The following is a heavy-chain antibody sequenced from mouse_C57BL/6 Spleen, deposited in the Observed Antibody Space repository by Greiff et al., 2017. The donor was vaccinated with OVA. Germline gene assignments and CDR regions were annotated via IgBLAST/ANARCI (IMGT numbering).Heavy chain of an antibody. CDR1: GFTFSSYG. CDR3: ASPFTTVDGAWFAY. J-gene: IGHJ3*01. D-gene: IGHD1-1*01. CDR2: ISSGGSYT. Sequence: EVQLVESGGDLVKPGGSLKLSCAASGFTFSSYGMSWVRQTPDKRLEWVATISSGGSYTYSPDSVKGRFTISRDNTKTTLYLQMSSLKSEDTALYYCASPFTTVDGAWFAYWGQGTLVTVSA. V-gene: IGHV5-6*01.